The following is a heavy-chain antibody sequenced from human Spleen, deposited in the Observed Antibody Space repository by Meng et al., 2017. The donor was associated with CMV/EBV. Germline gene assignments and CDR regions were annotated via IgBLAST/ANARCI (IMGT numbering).Heavy chain of an antibody. D-gene: IGHD2-2*01. V-gene: IGHV4-39*07. CDR1: GGSISSNPFY. Sequence: SETLSLTCIVSGGSISSNPFYWAWIRQPPGKGLDWIGSINHSGSSAYNPSLKSRITLSVDTSKNRVSLELTSVTAADTAVYYCARAPDIVIVPTEGPFDPWGQGTLVTVSS. CDR3: ARAPDIVIVPTEGPFDP. J-gene: IGHJ5*02. CDR2: INHSGSS.